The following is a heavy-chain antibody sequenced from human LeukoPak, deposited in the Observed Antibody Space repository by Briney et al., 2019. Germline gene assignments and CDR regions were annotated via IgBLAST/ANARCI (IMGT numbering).Heavy chain of an antibody. J-gene: IGHJ4*02. Sequence: SETLSLTCTVSGYSISSGYYWGWIWQPPGKGLEWIGSIYHSGSTYYNPSLKSRVTISVDTSKNQFSLKLSSVTAADTAVYYCARYPSAYDYGDYWGQGTLVTVSS. D-gene: IGHD2-2*01. CDR1: GYSISSGYY. CDR3: ARYPSAYDYGDY. V-gene: IGHV4-38-2*02. CDR2: IYHSGST.